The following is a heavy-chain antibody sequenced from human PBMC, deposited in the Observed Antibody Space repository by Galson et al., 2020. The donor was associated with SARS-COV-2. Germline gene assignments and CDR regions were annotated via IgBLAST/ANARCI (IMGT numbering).Heavy chain of an antibody. J-gene: IGHJ4*02. D-gene: IGHD1-1*01. Sequence: SQTLSLTCAISGDNVSSDRAARNWIRQSPSRGLEWPGRTYYRSKWNNDYAVSMKGRLIINPDTSENQFSLQLDSVTPEDTAVYYCARDPSDWTFFDYWGQGTLVTVSS. CDR3: ARDPSDWTFFDY. CDR2: TYYRSKWNN. V-gene: IGHV6-1*01. CDR1: GDNVSSDRAA.